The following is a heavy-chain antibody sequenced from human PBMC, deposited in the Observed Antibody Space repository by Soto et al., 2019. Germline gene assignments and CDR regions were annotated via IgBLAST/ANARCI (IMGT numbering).Heavy chain of an antibody. CDR1: GFTFSSYG. CDR3: ARDRPDYGDYVRGEAEALDI. J-gene: IGHJ3*02. D-gene: IGHD4-17*01. Sequence: QVQLVESGGGVVQPGRSLRLSCAASGFTFSSYGMHWVRQAPGKGLEWVAVIWYDGSNKYYADSVKGRFTISRDNSKNTLYLQMNSLRAEDTAVYYCARDRPDYGDYVRGEAEALDIWGQGTMVTVSS. V-gene: IGHV3-33*01. CDR2: IWYDGSNK.